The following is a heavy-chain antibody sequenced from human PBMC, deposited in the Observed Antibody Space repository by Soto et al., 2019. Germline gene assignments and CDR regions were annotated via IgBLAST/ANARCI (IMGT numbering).Heavy chain of an antibody. D-gene: IGHD2-8*01. Sequence: QVQLQESGPGLVKPSQTLSLTCIVSGGSISSGEYYWSWIRQPPGEGLEWIGNIYYSGTTYNNPSLKSRVTISVDTSNNQFSLKLSSVTAADTAVYYCARDGGFCTNGVCPVYYYYGMDVWGQGTTVTVSS. CDR2: IYYSGTT. J-gene: IGHJ6*02. V-gene: IGHV4-30-4*01. CDR3: ARDGGFCTNGVCPVYYYYGMDV. CDR1: GGSISSGEYY.